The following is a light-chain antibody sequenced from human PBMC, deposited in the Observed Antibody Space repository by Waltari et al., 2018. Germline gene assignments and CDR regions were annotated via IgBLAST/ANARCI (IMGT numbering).Light chain of an antibody. V-gene: IGKV3-20*01. CDR1: QSVSKY. J-gene: IGKJ1*01. CDR3: QKYGTLPAT. Sequence: SCRARQSVSKYLAGYQQKPGQAPRLLIYDASTRATGIPDRFSGSGWGTDFSLTISRLEPEDFAVYYCQKYGTLPATFGQGTKVQMK. CDR2: DAS.